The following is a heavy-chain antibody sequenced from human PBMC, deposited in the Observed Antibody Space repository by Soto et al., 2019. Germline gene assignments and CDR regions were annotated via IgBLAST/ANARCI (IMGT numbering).Heavy chain of an antibody. D-gene: IGHD3-22*01. V-gene: IGHV5-10-1*01. Sequence: TGESLKISCKGSGYSFTSYWISWVRQMPGKGLEWMGRIDPSDSYTNYSPSFQGHVTISADKSISTAYLQWSSLKASDTAMYYCARRPHNYYDSSGYYSVGAFDIWGQGTMVTVSS. CDR3: ARRPHNYYDSSGYYSVGAFDI. CDR2: IDPSDSYT. J-gene: IGHJ3*02. CDR1: GYSFTSYW.